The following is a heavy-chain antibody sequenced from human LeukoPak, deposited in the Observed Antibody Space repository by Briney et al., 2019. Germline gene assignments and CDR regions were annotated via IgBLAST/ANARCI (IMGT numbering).Heavy chain of an antibody. J-gene: IGHJ6*03. CDR3: ARTPYSGYELGNYYYYMDG. Sequence: GGSLRLSCAASGFTFSSYLMSWVSQAPRKWLEWLANIKQDGSEKYYVDSVKGRFTISRDNAKYSLYLQINSLRAEYTAVYFCARTPYSGYELGNYYYYMDGGGKGTTVSVSS. CDR1: GFTFSSYL. CDR2: IKQDGSEK. D-gene: IGHD5-12*01. V-gene: IGHV3-7*01.